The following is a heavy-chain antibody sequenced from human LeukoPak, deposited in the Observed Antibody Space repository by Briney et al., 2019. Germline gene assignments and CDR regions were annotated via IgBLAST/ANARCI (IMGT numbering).Heavy chain of an antibody. V-gene: IGHV4-34*01. J-gene: IGHJ4*02. CDR1: GGSFSGYY. Sequence: SETLSLTCAVYGGSFSGYYWSWIRQPPGKGLEWIGEINHSGSTNYNPSLKSRVTISVDTSKNQFSLKLSSVTAADTAVYYCARRVAVRKYYFDYWGQGTLVTVSS. D-gene: IGHD2-21*01. CDR3: ARRVAVRKYYFDY. CDR2: INHSGST.